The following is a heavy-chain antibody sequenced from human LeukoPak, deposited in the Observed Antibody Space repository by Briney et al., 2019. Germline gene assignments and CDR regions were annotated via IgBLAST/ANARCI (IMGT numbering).Heavy chain of an antibody. V-gene: IGHV3-73*01. CDR1: GFTFSSYE. J-gene: IGHJ5*02. CDR2: IRSKANSYAT. D-gene: IGHD4-17*01. CDR3: TRYGDYLGIRWFDP. Sequence: PGGSLRLSCAASGFTFSSYEMNWVRQASGKGLEWVGRIRSKANSYATAYVASVKGRLTISRDDSKNTAYLQMNSLKTEDTAVYYCTRYGDYLGIRWFDPWGQGTLVTVSS.